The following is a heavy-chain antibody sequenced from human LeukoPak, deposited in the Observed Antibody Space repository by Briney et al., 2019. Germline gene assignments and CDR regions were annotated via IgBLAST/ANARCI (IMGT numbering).Heavy chain of an antibody. J-gene: IGHJ4*02. Sequence: PGRSLRLSCAASGFTFSSYAMSWVRQAPGKGLEWVSDISGSSGSTYYADSVKGRFTISRDNSKNTLFLQMSSLRAEDTAVYYCAKHIVVVPAAGDSFDYWGQGTLVTVSS. CDR2: ISGSSGST. V-gene: IGHV3-23*01. D-gene: IGHD2-2*01. CDR3: AKHIVVVPAAGDSFDY. CDR1: GFTFSSYA.